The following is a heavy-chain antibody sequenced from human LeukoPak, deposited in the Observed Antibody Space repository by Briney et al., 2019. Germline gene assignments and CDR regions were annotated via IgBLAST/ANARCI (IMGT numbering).Heavy chain of an antibody. CDR1: GGSISNYY. J-gene: IGHJ3*02. CDR2: IYYSGTT. Sequence: SETLSLTCTVSGGSISNYYWSWIRQPPGKGLECMGYIYYSGTTNYNPSLKSRVTMSVDTSKNQFSLKLSSVTAADTAVYYCATKAGKSGAFDIWGQGTMVTVSS. V-gene: IGHV4-59*12. CDR3: ATKAGKSGAFDI. D-gene: IGHD3-3*01.